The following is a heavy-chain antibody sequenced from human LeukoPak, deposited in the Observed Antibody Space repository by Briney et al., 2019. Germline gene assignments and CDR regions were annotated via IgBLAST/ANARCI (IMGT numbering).Heavy chain of an antibody. Sequence: ASVKVSCKASGYTFTSYYMHWVRQAPGQGLEWMGVINPSGGSTSYAQKFEGRVTMTRDTSTSTVYMVLSSMRSEDTAVYYCARGRVEYYYGSGSYPSDAFDIWGQGTMVTVSS. CDR1: GYTFTSYY. D-gene: IGHD3-10*01. CDR3: ARGRVEYYYGSGSYPSDAFDI. CDR2: INPSGGST. J-gene: IGHJ3*02. V-gene: IGHV1-46*01.